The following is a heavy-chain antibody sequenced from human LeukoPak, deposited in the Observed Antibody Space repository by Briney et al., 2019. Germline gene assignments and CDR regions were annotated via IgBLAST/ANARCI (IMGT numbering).Heavy chain of an antibody. V-gene: IGHV4-59*12. Sequence: PSETLSLTCTVSGGSINSYYWSWIRQPPGKGLEWIGYIYYSGSTNYTPSLKSRVTISVHTSKNQFSLELSSVTAADTAVYYCARYKAYNSGSYRGGINYYYYYYMDVWGKGTTVTISS. CDR2: IYYSGST. D-gene: IGHD3-10*01. CDR1: GGSINSYY. J-gene: IGHJ6*03. CDR3: ARYKAYNSGSYRGGINYYYYYYMDV.